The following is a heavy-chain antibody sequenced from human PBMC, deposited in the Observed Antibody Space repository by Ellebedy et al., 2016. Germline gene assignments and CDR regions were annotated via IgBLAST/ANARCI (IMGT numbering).Heavy chain of an antibody. CDR3: ARLSYDSSGYPDY. V-gene: IGHV4-39*01. D-gene: IGHD3-22*01. CDR2: IYYSGST. CDR1: GGSISSSSYY. Sequence: SETLSLTXTVPGGSISSSSYYWGWIRQPPGKGLEWIGSIYYSGSTYYNPSLKSRVTISVDTSKNQFSLKLSSVTAADTAVYYCARLSYDSSGYPDYWGQGTLVTVSS. J-gene: IGHJ4*02.